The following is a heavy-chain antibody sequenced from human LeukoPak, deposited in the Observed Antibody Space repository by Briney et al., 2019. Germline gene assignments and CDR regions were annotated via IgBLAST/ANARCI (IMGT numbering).Heavy chain of an antibody. J-gene: IGHJ6*03. V-gene: IGHV4-59*01. CDR1: GGSISTYY. CDR3: ARASIFGVAPYYMDV. Sequence: SETLSLTCTVSGGSISTYYWSWIRQPPGKGLEWIGYIYYSGSTDYNPSLKSRVTISVDRSKNQFSLKLSSVIAADTAVYYCARASIFGVAPYYMDVWGRGTTATVSS. CDR2: IYYSGST. D-gene: IGHD3-3*01.